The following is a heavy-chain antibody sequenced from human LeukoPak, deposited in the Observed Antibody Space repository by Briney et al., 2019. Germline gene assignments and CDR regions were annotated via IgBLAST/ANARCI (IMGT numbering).Heavy chain of an antibody. CDR3: AREKALRVRGVIIRSDY. CDR1: GFTFSSYE. D-gene: IGHD3-10*02. CDR2: ISSSGSTI. J-gene: IGHJ4*02. Sequence: GGSLRLSCAASGFTFSSYEMNWVRQAPGKGLEWVSYISSSGSTIYYADSVRGRFTISRDNDKNSLYLQMNSLRAEDTAVYYCAREKALRVRGVIIRSDYWGQGTLVTVSS. V-gene: IGHV3-48*03.